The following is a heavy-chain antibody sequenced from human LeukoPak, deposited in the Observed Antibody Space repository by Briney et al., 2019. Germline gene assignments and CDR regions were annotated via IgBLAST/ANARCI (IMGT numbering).Heavy chain of an antibody. CDR3: ARSPDPDQMPAEDGYNYNGGYYFDY. CDR2: ISSNGGST. CDR1: GFTFSSYA. Sequence: PGGSLRLSCSASGFTFSSYAMHWVRQAPGKELEYVSAISSNGGSTYYADSVKGRFTISRDNSKNTLYLQMSSLRAADTAVYYCARSPDPDQMPAEDGYNYNGGYYFDYWGQGTLVTVSS. D-gene: IGHD5-24*01. J-gene: IGHJ4*02. V-gene: IGHV3-64D*06.